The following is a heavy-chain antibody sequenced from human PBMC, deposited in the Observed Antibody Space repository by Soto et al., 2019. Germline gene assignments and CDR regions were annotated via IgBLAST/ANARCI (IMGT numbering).Heavy chain of an antibody. V-gene: IGHV4-4*07. D-gene: IGHD3-3*01. CDR3: ARGIVDFWSGRHYFDY. J-gene: IGHJ4*02. Sequence: SETLSLTCTVSGGSISYYWSWIRQPAGKGLEWIGRIYTSGSTNYNPSLKSRVTMSIDTSKNQFSLKLTPVTAADTAVYFCARGIVDFWSGRHYFDYWGQGTLVTVSS. CDR2: IYTSGST. CDR1: GGSISYY.